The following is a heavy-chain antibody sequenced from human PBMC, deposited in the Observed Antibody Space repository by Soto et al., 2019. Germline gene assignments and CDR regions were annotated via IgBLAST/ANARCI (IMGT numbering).Heavy chain of an antibody. CDR2: ISSSSSTI. Sequence: TGGSLRLSCAASGFTFSSYSMNWVRQAPGKGLEWVSYISSSSSTIYYADSVKGRFTISRDNAKNSLYLQMNSLRAEDTAVYYCARERIAARPWFDPWGQGTLVTVSS. CDR3: ARERIAARPWFDP. D-gene: IGHD6-6*01. CDR1: GFTFSSYS. V-gene: IGHV3-48*01. J-gene: IGHJ5*02.